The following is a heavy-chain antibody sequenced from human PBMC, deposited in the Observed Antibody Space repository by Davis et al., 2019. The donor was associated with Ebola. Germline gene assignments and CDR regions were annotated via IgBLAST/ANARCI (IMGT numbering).Heavy chain of an antibody. CDR1: GFTFSSYA. CDR2: ISYDGSNK. J-gene: IGHJ6*02. V-gene: IGHV3-30*04. Sequence: PGGSLRLSCAASGFTFSSYAMHWVRQAPGKGLEWVAVISYDGSNKYYADSVKGRFTISRDNSKNTLYLQMNSLRAEDTAVYYCARGGAAYGMDVWGQGTTVTVSS. D-gene: IGHD1-26*01. CDR3: ARGGAAYGMDV.